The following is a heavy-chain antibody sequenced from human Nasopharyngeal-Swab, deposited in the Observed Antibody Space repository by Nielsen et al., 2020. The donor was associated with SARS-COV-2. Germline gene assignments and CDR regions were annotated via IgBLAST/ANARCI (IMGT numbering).Heavy chain of an antibody. J-gene: IGHJ4*02. CDR1: GDPISSSRYY. Sequence: SELLSFTCTASGDPISSSRYYWGWIRQAPGKGLAWIWTIYYRGSTYYNPSLKSQVTISVDTSMNQFSLKLTSVTAADAAVYYCARHSEYYDSSGYFYPFDYWGQGTLVTVSA. CDR3: ARHSEYYDSSGYFYPFDY. D-gene: IGHD3-22*01. CDR2: IYYRGST. V-gene: IGHV4-39*01.